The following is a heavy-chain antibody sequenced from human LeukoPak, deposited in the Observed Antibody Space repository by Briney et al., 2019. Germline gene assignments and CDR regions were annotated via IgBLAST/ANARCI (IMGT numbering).Heavy chain of an antibody. V-gene: IGHV5-51*01. J-gene: IGHJ4*02. CDR2: IYPGDSDT. Sequence: GESLKISCKGSGYSFTSYWIGWVRQMPGKGLEWMGIIYPGDSDTRYSPSFQGQVTISADKSISTAYLLWSSLKASDTAMYYCARQKYYYGSGSYYFIWGQGTLVTVSS. CDR1: GYSFTSYW. D-gene: IGHD3-10*01. CDR3: ARQKYYYGSGSYYFI.